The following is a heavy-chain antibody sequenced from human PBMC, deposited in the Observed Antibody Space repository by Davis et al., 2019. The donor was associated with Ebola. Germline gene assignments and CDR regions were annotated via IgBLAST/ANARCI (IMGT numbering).Heavy chain of an antibody. V-gene: IGHV4-34*01. CDR3: ARDISTSSGFDY. J-gene: IGHJ4*02. D-gene: IGHD3-10*01. Sequence: MPSETLSLTCAVYGGSFSGYYWSWIRQPPGKGLEWIGEINHSGGTNYNPSLKSRVTISVDTSKNQFSLKLSSVTAADTAVYYCARDISTSSGFDYWGQGTLVTVSS. CDR2: INHSGGT. CDR1: GGSFSGYY.